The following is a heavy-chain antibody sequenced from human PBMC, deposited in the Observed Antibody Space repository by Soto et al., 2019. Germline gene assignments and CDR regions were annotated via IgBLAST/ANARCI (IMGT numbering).Heavy chain of an antibody. Sequence: QVQIQQWGAGLLKPSETLYLTCAVSGGSFSGFYWTWIRQPPGEGLEWIGEINHSGTINFNPSLRSRLTISLDSYKKHFSLELTSLTAADAAVYYCARADRTLVTTYGLDVWGQGTTVTVSS. CDR1: GGSFSGFY. D-gene: IGHD2-21*02. CDR3: ARADRTLVTTYGLDV. CDR2: INHSGTI. V-gene: IGHV4-34*02. J-gene: IGHJ6*02.